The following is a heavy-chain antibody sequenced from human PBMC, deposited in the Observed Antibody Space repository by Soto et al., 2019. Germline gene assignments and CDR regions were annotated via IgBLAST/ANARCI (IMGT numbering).Heavy chain of an antibody. V-gene: IGHV3-74*01. CDR1: GFTFSSYW. J-gene: IGHJ6*02. D-gene: IGHD2-15*01. CDR2: INSDGSST. CDR3: ARDHDGSGGSCYSSCYYGMDV. Sequence: EVQLVESGGGLVQPGGSLRLSCAASGFTFSSYWMHWVRQAPGKGLVWVSRINSDGSSTSYADSVKGRFTISRDNAKNPLYLQMNSLRAEDTAVYYCARDHDGSGGSCYSSCYYGMDVWCQGTTVTVS.